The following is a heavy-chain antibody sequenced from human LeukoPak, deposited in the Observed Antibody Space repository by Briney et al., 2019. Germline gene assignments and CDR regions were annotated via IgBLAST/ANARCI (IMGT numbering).Heavy chain of an antibody. D-gene: IGHD5/OR15-5a*01. CDR1: GGSISSGGYY. CDR2: IYYSGST. V-gene: IGHV4-31*03. CDR3: ARDTGRVSLDY. Sequence: SETLSLTCTVSGGSISSGGYYWSWTRQHPRKGLEWIGYIYYSGSTYYNPSLKSRVTISVDTSKNQFSLKLSSVTAADTAVYYCARDTGRVSLDYWGQGTLVTVSS. J-gene: IGHJ4*02.